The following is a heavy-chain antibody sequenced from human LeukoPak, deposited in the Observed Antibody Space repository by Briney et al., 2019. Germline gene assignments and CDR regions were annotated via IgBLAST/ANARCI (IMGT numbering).Heavy chain of an antibody. Sequence: SETLSLTCTVSGGSISSYYWSWIRQPAGKGLEWIGCIYTSGSTNYNPSLKSRVTMSVDTSKNQFSLKLSSVTAADTAVYYCARARMRGLAAPNWFDPWGQGTLVTVSS. V-gene: IGHV4-4*07. D-gene: IGHD6-6*01. CDR2: IYTSGST. J-gene: IGHJ5*02. CDR3: ARARMRGLAAPNWFDP. CDR1: GGSISSYY.